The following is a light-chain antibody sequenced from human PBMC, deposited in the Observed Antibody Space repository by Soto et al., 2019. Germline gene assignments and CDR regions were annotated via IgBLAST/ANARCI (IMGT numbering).Light chain of an antibody. Sequence: QSALTQPASVSGSPGQSITISCTGTSSDIGSYNLVSWYQQHPGKAPKLMIYEGSKRPSGVSYRFSGSKSGNTASLTISGLQTEDEADYYCCSYAGNWVFGGGTKLTVL. J-gene: IGLJ3*02. CDR2: EGS. CDR3: CSYAGNWV. V-gene: IGLV2-23*01. CDR1: SSDIGSYNL.